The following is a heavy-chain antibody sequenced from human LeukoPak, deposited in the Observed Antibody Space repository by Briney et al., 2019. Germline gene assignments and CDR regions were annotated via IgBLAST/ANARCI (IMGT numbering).Heavy chain of an antibody. J-gene: IGHJ4*02. CDR2: ISGSGGST. CDR3: APTGRLVSL. V-gene: IGHV3-23*01. Sequence: GGSLRLSCAVSIFTFSSFAMSWVRQAPGKGLEWVSAISGSGGSTYYADSVKGRFNISRDNHKNTLYLQMNSLRDEDTAVYYCAPTGRLVSLWAQGTLVTVSS. D-gene: IGHD5/OR15-5a*01. CDR1: IFTFSSFA.